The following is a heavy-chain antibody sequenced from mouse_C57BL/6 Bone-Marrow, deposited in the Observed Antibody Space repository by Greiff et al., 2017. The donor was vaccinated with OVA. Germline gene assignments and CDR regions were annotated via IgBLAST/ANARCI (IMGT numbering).Heavy chain of an antibody. J-gene: IGHJ4*01. Sequence: EVQLQQSGAELVRPGASVKLSCTASGFNIKDYYMHWVKQRPEQGLEWIGRIDPEDGDTEYAPKFQGKATMTADPSSNTAYLQLSSLTSEDTAVYYCTKSTTVVARMDYWGQGTSVTVSS. CDR1: GFNIKDYY. D-gene: IGHD1-1*01. V-gene: IGHV14-1*01. CDR3: TKSTTVVARMDY. CDR2: IDPEDGDT.